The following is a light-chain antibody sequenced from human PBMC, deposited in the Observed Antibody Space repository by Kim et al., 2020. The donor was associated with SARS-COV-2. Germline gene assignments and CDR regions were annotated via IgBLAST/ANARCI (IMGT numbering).Light chain of an antibody. CDR1: QRSSSY. CDR3: QQRSNWPPIT. J-gene: IGKJ5*01. CDR2: DAS. V-gene: IGKV3-11*01. Sequence: SPGERPTNSCRASQRSSSYVAWYQQKPGQAPRHLIYDASNRATGIPDRFSGSGSGADYTLTISSLEPEDFAVYYCQQRSNWPPITFGQGTRLGIK.